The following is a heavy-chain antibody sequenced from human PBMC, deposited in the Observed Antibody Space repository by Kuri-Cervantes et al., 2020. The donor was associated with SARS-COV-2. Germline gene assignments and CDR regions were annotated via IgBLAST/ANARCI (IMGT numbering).Heavy chain of an antibody. CDR3: AREVLLWFGELSYMDV. J-gene: IGHJ6*03. CDR1: GGSISSGDYY. Sequence: SETLSLTCTVSGGSISSGDYYWSWIRQPPGKGLEWIGYIYYSGSTNYNPSLKSRVTISVDTSKNQFSLKLSSVTAADTAVYYCAREVLLWFGELSYMDVWGKGTTVTVSS. CDR2: IYYSGST. V-gene: IGHV4-61*08. D-gene: IGHD3-10*01.